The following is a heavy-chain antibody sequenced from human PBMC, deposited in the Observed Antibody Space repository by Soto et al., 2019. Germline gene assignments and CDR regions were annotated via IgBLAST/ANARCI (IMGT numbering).Heavy chain of an antibody. Sequence: QITLKESGPTLVKPTQTLTLTCTCSGFSLSTGTVDVGWIRQPPGEALEWLALMYGYDDKRYTPCLKSRPTITTDTAKHRVLLTMTNIDPVDPATYSCPDRRADTGIGGLFAHWGPGALVSVSS. V-gene: IGHV2-5*01. J-gene: IGHJ4*02. CDR3: PDRRADTGIGGLFAH. D-gene: IGHD5-18*01. CDR2: MYGYDDK. CDR1: GFSLSTGTVD.